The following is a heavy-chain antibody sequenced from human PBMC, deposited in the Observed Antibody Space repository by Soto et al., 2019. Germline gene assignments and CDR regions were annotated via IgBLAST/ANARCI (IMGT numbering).Heavy chain of an antibody. Sequence: SETLSLTCTVSGGSISSYYWSWIRQPPGKGLEWIGYIYYSGSTNYNPSLKSRVTISVDTSKNQFSLKLSSVTAADTAVYYCARNIAVAGLDYWGQGTLVTVSS. D-gene: IGHD6-19*01. V-gene: IGHV4-59*08. CDR1: GGSISSYY. J-gene: IGHJ4*02. CDR2: IYYSGST. CDR3: ARNIAVAGLDY.